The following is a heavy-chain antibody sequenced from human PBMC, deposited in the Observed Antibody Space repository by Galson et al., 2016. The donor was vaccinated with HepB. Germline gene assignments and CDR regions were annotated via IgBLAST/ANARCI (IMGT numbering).Heavy chain of an antibody. D-gene: IGHD1-14*01. CDR1: GLTVSMNY. CDR2: IYAGGRT. J-gene: IGHJ4*02. CDR3: ARQMYGNYFDY. V-gene: IGHV3-66*04. Sequence: SLRLSCAASGLTVSMNYMAWVRQSPGKGLEWVSVIYAGGRTFYADPVKGRFTISRDNSKNTLYLQMNSLRVEDTAVYYCARQMYGNYFDYWGQGALVTVSS.